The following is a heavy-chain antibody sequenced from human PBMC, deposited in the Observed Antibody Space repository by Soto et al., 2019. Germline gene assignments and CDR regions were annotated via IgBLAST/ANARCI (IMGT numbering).Heavy chain of an antibody. V-gene: IGHV4-59*01. Sequence: SETLSLTCTVSGGSISRYFWGWIRQPPGKGLELIGYIYYTGSTNYHPSLKNRVTISVDTSQNQFSLKLNSVTAADTAVYFCARSLRNDLFNYWGQGALVTVSS. CDR2: IYYTGST. J-gene: IGHJ4*02. D-gene: IGHD3-16*01. CDR1: GGSISRYF. CDR3: ARSLRNDLFNY.